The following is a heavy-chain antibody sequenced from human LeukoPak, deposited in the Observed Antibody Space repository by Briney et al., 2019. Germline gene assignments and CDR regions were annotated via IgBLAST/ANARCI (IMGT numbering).Heavy chain of an antibody. Sequence: HSGGSLRLSCAASGFTFSSYSMNWVRQAPGKGLEWVSVFYRDGGIYYADSVKGRFTISRDNSKNMAYLQMNSLRAEDTAVYYCAMGTFGDPLALWGQGTLVTVSS. D-gene: IGHD3-10*01. CDR2: FYRDGGI. CDR1: GFTFSSYS. J-gene: IGHJ4*02. CDR3: AMGTFGDPLAL. V-gene: IGHV3-66*01.